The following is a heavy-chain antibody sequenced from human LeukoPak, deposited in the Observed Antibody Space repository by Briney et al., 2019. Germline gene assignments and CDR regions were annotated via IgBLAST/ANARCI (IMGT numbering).Heavy chain of an antibody. Sequence: TSETLSLTCTVSGGSISSSSYYWGWIRQPPGKGLEWIGSIYYSGSTYYNPSLKSRVTISVDTSKNQFSLKLSSVTAADTAIYYCARYDHYDTSGSRRALDAFDIWGQGTLVTVSS. CDR1: GGSISSSSYY. D-gene: IGHD3-22*01. J-gene: IGHJ4*02. CDR2: IYYSGST. CDR3: ARYDHYDTSGSRRALDAFDI. V-gene: IGHV4-39*07.